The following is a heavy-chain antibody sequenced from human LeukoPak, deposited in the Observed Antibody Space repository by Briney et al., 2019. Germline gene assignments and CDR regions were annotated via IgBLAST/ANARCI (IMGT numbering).Heavy chain of an antibody. CDR1: GGTSSSYA. Sequence: SVKVSCKASGGTSSSYAISWVRQAPGQGLEWMGRIIPILGIANYAQKFQGRVTITADKSTSTAYMELSSLRSEDTAVYYCAREEYSQKPETWGQGTLVTVSS. CDR3: AREEYSQKPET. D-gene: IGHD5-12*01. J-gene: IGHJ5*02. V-gene: IGHV1-69*04. CDR2: IIPILGIA.